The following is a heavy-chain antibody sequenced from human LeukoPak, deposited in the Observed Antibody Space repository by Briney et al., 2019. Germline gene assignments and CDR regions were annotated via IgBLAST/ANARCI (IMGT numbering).Heavy chain of an antibody. CDR2: ICNSRSDI. CDR1: GDTLSIYI. V-gene: IGHV3-21*05. J-gene: IGHJ6*02. Sequence: GGCLRLSCAASGDTLSIYIMNCVRDAPGRGLECGSYICNSRSDIYYTDSGKGRFTISRDNAKNPLYLQMNSLRAEDTAVYYCARVRDILTGYYPYYHYYYGMDVWGQGTTVTVSS. D-gene: IGHD3-9*01. CDR3: ARVRDILTGYYPYYHYYYGMDV.